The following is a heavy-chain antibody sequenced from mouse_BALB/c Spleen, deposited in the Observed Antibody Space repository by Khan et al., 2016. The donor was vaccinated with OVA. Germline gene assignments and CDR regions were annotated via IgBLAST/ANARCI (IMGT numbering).Heavy chain of an antibody. J-gene: IGHJ2*01. V-gene: IGHV3-2*02. D-gene: IGHD1-1*01. Sequence: EVELVESGPGLVKPSQSLSLTCTVTGYSITSVYAWNWIRQFPGNKLEWMGYISYSGVTSYTPSLKSRISITRDTSKNQFFLQLNSVTTEDTATYYCARENYYGYYFDYWGQGTTLTVSS. CDR3: ARENYYGYYFDY. CDR1: GYSITSVYA. CDR2: ISYSGVT.